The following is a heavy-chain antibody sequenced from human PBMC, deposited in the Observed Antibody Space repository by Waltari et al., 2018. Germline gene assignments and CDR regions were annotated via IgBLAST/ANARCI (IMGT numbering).Heavy chain of an antibody. CDR3: AVNYGSGSSPRYYYGMDV. Sequence: EVQLVESGGGLVKPGGSLRLSCAASGFTFSSYSMNWVRQAPGTGLEWVSSISSSSSYIYYADSVKGRFTISRDNAKNSLYLQMNSLRAEDTAVYYCAVNYGSGSSPRYYYGMDVWGQGTTVTVSS. CDR2: ISSSSSYI. CDR1: GFTFSSYS. D-gene: IGHD3-10*01. V-gene: IGHV3-21*01. J-gene: IGHJ6*02.